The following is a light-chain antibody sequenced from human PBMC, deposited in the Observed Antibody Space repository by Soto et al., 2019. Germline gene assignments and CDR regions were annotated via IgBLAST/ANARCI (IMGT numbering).Light chain of an antibody. J-gene: IGKJ1*01. CDR1: QGIANY. V-gene: IGKV1-27*01. CDR2: AAA. Sequence: IRMTQSPSSFSASTGDRVTITCRASQGIANYLAWYQQKPGKGPKLLIYAAATLQSGVPSRFSGSGSGTDFTLTISSLQPDDFATYYCQQYNSYWTFGQGTKVDI. CDR3: QQYNSYWT.